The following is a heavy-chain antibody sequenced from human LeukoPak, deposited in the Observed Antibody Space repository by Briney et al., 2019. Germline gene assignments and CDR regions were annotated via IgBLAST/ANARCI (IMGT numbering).Heavy chain of an antibody. Sequence: GGSLRLSCAASGFTFSSYEMNWVRQAPGKGLEWVSYISSSGSTIYYADSVKGRFAISRDNAKNSLYLQMNSLRAEDTAIYYCAELGITMIGGVWGKGTTVTISS. D-gene: IGHD3-10*02. CDR3: AELGITMIGGV. CDR2: ISSSGSTI. J-gene: IGHJ6*04. CDR1: GFTFSSYE. V-gene: IGHV3-48*03.